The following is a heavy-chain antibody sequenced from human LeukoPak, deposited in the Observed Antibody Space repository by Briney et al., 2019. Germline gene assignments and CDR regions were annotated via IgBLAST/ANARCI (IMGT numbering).Heavy chain of an antibody. CDR2: ISSSSSYI. J-gene: IGHJ3*02. D-gene: IGHD6-19*01. V-gene: IGHV3-21*01. CDR3: ARIAVAGAHDAFDI. CDR1: GFTFSSYS. Sequence: PGGSLRLSCAASGFTFSSYSMNWVRQAPGKGLEWVSSISSSSSYIYCADSVKGRFTISRDNAKNSLYLQMNSLRAEDTAVYYCARIAVAGAHDAFDIWGQGTMVTVSS.